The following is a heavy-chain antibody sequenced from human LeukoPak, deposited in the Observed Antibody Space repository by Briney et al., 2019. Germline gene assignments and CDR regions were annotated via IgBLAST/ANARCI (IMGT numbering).Heavy chain of an antibody. J-gene: IGHJ3*02. D-gene: IGHD5-12*01. CDR2: IYSGGST. Sequence: PGGSLRLSCAASGFTVSTNYMSWVRQAPGKGLEWVSIIYSGGSTYYADSVKGRFTISRHISQNTLYLQMNSLRAEDTAVYYCARDLGYSAYATVRGYAVDIWGQGTMVTVSS. CDR1: GFTVSTNY. CDR3: ARDLGYSAYATVRGYAVDI. V-gene: IGHV3-66*01.